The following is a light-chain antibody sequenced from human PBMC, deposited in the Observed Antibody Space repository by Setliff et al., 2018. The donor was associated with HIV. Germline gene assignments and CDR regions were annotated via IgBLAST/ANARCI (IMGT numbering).Light chain of an antibody. V-gene: IGLV2-14*01. CDR1: SSDVGGYNY. CDR3: TSYTSSYTLV. Sequence: QSALTQPASVSGSPGQSITISCTGTSSDVGGYNYVSWYHQHPGKAPKVMIYEVSNRPSGVSNRFSGSKSGNTASLTISGLQAEDEADYHCTSYTSSYTLVFGTGTKGTVL. J-gene: IGLJ1*01. CDR2: EVS.